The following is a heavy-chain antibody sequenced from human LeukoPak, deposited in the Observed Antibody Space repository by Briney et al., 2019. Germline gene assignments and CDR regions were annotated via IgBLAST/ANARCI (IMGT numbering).Heavy chain of an antibody. CDR3: ARDDAYSSSSTRYYFDY. Sequence: ASVKVSFKASGYTFTRYYMHWVRPAPGQGLGGMGWINPNSGGTNYAQKFQGRVTMTRDTSISTAYMELSRLRSDDTAVYYCARDDAYSSSSTRYYFDYWGQGTLVTVSS. D-gene: IGHD6-6*01. V-gene: IGHV1-2*02. CDR2: INPNSGGT. CDR1: GYTFTRYY. J-gene: IGHJ4*02.